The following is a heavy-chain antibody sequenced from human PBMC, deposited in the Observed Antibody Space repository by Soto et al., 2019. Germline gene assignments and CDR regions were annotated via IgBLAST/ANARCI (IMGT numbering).Heavy chain of an antibody. CDR2: INHSGST. J-gene: IGHJ5*02. D-gene: IGHD5-12*01. V-gene: IGHV4-34*01. Sequence: KPSETLSLTCAVYGGSFSGYYWSWIRQPPGKGLEWIGEINHSGSTNYNPSLKSRVTISVDTSKNQFSLKLSSVTAADTAVYYCARGYSGYVRGRDWFDPWGQGTLVTVSS. CDR3: ARGYSGYVRGRDWFDP. CDR1: GGSFSGYY.